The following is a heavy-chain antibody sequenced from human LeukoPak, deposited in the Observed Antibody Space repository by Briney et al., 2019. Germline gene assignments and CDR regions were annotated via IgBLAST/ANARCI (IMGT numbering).Heavy chain of an antibody. CDR1: GFTFSSYW. V-gene: IGHV3-7*01. D-gene: IGHD6-6*01. J-gene: IGHJ4*02. CDR2: IKQDGSEK. Sequence: GGSLRLSCAASGFTFSSYWMSWVRQAPGKGLEWVANIKQDGSEKYYVDSVKGRFTISRDNAKNSLYLQMNSLKAEDTAVYYCARESSGSSSSFDYWGQGTLVTVSS. CDR3: ARESSGSSSSFDY.